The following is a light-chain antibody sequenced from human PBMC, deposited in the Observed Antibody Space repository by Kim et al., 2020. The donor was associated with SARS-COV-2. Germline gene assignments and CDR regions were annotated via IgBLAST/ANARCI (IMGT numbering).Light chain of an antibody. CDR3: CSYAGSSTFAV. V-gene: IGLV2-23*02. Sequence: QSITISCTGTSSDVGGYNLVSWYQQHPGKAPQLMIYEVSKRPSGVSNRFSGSKSGNTASLTISGLQAEDEADYYCCSYAGSSTFAVFGGGTQLTVL. CDR2: EVS. CDR1: SSDVGGYNL. J-gene: IGLJ7*01.